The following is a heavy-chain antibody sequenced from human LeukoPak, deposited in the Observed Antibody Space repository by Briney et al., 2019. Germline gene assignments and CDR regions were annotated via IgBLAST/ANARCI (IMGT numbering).Heavy chain of an antibody. CDR3: AKRATLTDFDY. J-gene: IGHJ4*02. V-gene: IGHV3-30*18. CDR1: GFTFSSYG. D-gene: IGHD2/OR15-2a*01. Sequence: GGSLRLSCAASGFTFSSYGMHWVRQAPGKGLEWVAVISYDGSNKYYADSVKGRFTISRDNSKNTLYLQMNSLRAEDTAVYYCAKRATLTDFDYWGQGTLVTVSS. CDR2: ISYDGSNK.